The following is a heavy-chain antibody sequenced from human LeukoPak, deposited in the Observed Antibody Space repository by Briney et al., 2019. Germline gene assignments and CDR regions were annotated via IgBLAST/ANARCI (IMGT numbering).Heavy chain of an antibody. CDR1: GYTLTGLS. Sequence: SVKVSCKDSGYTLTGLSMHWVRQAPGKGLEWMGGFDPEDGETIYAQKFQGRVTMTEDTSTDTAYMELSSLRSEDTAVYYCATGHIAVAGIPLNNWGQGTLVTVSS. D-gene: IGHD6-19*01. V-gene: IGHV1-24*01. CDR2: FDPEDGET. J-gene: IGHJ4*02. CDR3: ATGHIAVAGIPLNN.